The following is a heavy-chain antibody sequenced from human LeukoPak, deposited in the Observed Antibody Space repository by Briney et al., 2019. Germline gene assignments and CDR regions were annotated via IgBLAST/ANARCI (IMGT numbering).Heavy chain of an antibody. Sequence: ASVRVSCKASGYTFTDCYMHWVRQAPGQGLEWMGWINPNSGGTKYAQKFQGRVTMTRDTSINTAYMELSRLTYDDTAVYYCAGLPRYNWNEPIDYWGQGTLVTVSS. D-gene: IGHD1-20*01. CDR1: GYTFTDCY. J-gene: IGHJ4*02. CDR2: INPNSGGT. V-gene: IGHV1-2*02. CDR3: AGLPRYNWNEPIDY.